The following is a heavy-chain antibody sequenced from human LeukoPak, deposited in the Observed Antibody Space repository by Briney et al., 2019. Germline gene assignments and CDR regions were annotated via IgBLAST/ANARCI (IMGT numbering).Heavy chain of an antibody. J-gene: IGHJ4*02. CDR1: GFTFSDYY. D-gene: IGHD6-13*01. V-gene: IGHV3-11*06. CDR3: AREAAAGGQVDY. Sequence: GGSLTLSCAASGFTFSDYYMTWIRQAPGKGLEWISYISSSSSYTNYADSVKGRFTISRDNAKNSLYLQMNSLRAEDTAVYYCAREAAAGGQVDYWGQGNLVTVSS. CDR2: ISSSSSYT.